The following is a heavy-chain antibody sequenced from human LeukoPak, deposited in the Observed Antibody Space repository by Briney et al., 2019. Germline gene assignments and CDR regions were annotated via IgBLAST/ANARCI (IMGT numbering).Heavy chain of an antibody. CDR1: GGSISSSSYY. D-gene: IGHD4-17*01. CDR3: AGDRGGYGVYLLVGEYYYMDV. CDR2: IYNSGST. Sequence: PSETLSLTCTVSGGSISSSSYYWGWIRQPPGKGLEWIGSIYNSGSTYYNPSLKSRVTISVDTSKNQFSLKLSSVTAADTAVYYCAGDRGGYGVYLLVGEYYYMDVWGKGTTVTVSS. V-gene: IGHV4-39*07. J-gene: IGHJ6*03.